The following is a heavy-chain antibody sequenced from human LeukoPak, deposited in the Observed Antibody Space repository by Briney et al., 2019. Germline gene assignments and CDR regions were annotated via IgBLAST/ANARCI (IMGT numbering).Heavy chain of an antibody. V-gene: IGHV3-7*05. CDR1: GFTFSSFW. CDR3: ARPGIAVAWKWYFDL. CDR2: IKQDGSEK. Sequence: GGSLRLSCAASGFTFSSFWMSWVRQAPGKGLEWVANIKQDGSEKYYVDSVKGRFTISRDNAKNSLYLQMNSLRAEDTAVYYCARPGIAVAWKWYFDLWGRGTLVTVSS. D-gene: IGHD6-19*01. J-gene: IGHJ2*01.